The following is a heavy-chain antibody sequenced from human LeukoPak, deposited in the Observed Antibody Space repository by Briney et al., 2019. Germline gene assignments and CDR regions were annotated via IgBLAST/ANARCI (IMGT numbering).Heavy chain of an antibody. V-gene: IGHV1-24*01. CDR2: FDPEDGET. CDR1: GYTLTELS. J-gene: IGHJ4*02. Sequence: ASVKVSCKVSGYTLTELSMHWVRQAPGKGLEWMGGFDPEDGETIYAQKFQGRVTMTEDTSTDTAYMELSSLRSEDTAVYYCATGIAAAGTWGTVAFFDYWGQGTLVTVSS. CDR3: ATGIAAAGTWGTVAFFDY. D-gene: IGHD6-13*01.